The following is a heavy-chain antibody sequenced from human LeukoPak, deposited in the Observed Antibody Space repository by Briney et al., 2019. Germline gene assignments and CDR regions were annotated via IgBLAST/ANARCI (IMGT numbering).Heavy chain of an antibody. D-gene: IGHD3-9*01. CDR3: ARDRAYDILTGYHGMDV. CDR1: GFTFSSYS. V-gene: IGHV3-21*01. Sequence: GGSLRLSCAASGFTFSSYSMNWVRQAPGKGLEWVSSISSSSSYIYYAYSVKGRFTISRDNAKNSLYLQMNSLRAEDTAVYYCARDRAYDILTGYHGMDVWGQGTTVTVSS. J-gene: IGHJ6*02. CDR2: ISSSSSYI.